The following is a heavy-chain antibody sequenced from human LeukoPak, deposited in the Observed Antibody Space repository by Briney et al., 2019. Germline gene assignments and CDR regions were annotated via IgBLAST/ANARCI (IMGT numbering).Heavy chain of an antibody. V-gene: IGHV3-23*01. J-gene: IGHJ3*02. Sequence: GGSLRLSCEASLFTFSKYAINWVPRAPREGLEWGSRIFVGGATPYYGESGKGRFTFSRDNSKSTLFLQMNSLRAEDTALYYCVKLRGSGSYRTNDAFDIWGQGTMVTVSS. D-gene: IGHD3-10*01. CDR1: LFTFSKYA. CDR3: VKLRGSGSYRTNDAFDI. CDR2: IFVGGATP.